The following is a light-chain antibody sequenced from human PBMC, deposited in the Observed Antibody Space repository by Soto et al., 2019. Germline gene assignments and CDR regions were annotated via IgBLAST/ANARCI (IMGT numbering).Light chain of an antibody. V-gene: IGKV2-28*01. CDR3: MQGLQTLT. J-gene: IGKJ4*01. CDR2: LVF. CDR1: QSLLHSNGNTY. Sequence: IVMTQSPLSLPVTPGEPASISCRSSQSLLHSNGNTYLDWYVQKPGQSPHLLISLVFNRASGVPDRFTGSGSGTDFTLKISRVDAEDVGVYYCMQGLQTLTFGGGTKVEIK.